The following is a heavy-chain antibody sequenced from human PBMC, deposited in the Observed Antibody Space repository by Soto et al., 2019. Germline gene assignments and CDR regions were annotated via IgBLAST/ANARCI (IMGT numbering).Heavy chain of an antibody. V-gene: IGHV4-39*01. CDR2: IYYSGLT. D-gene: IGHD6-13*01. Sequence: QLQLQESGPGLVKPSETLSLTCTVSGGSISSSSYYWGWIRQPPGKGLEWIGSIYYSGLTYYNPSLQSRDTISVDTSKNQYSLKLSSVTAADTAVYYCARIWYEQLAPGEIDYWGQGTLVTVSS. CDR1: GGSISSSSYY. CDR3: ARIWYEQLAPGEIDY. J-gene: IGHJ4*02.